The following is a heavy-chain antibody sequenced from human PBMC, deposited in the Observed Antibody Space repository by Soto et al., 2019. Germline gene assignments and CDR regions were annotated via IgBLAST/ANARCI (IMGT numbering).Heavy chain of an antibody. V-gene: IGHV5-51*01. CDR1: GYSFASYW. D-gene: IGHD5-18*01. CDR3: ARQVEDGYSFGYHY. J-gene: IGHJ4*02. CDR2: IYPGDSDT. Sequence: PGESLKISCXGSGYSFASYWIGWVRQMPGKGLEWMGIIYPGDSDTRYSPSFQGQVTISADNSISTAYLQWSSLKASDSAMYFCARQVEDGYSFGYHYWGQGTQVTVSS.